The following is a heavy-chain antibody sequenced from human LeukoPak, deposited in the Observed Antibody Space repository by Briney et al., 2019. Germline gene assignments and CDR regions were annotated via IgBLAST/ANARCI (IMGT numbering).Heavy chain of an antibody. D-gene: IGHD3-3*01. J-gene: IGHJ4*02. Sequence: PGESLRLSCAAAGFTFSSYSMNWVRQAPGKGLEWVSSISSSSSYIYYADSVKGRFTISRDNAKNSLYLQMNSLRAEDTAVYYCASSGYYDFWSAMYWGQGTLVTVSS. CDR1: GFTFSSYS. CDR2: ISSSSSYI. CDR3: ASSGYYDFWSAMY. V-gene: IGHV3-21*01.